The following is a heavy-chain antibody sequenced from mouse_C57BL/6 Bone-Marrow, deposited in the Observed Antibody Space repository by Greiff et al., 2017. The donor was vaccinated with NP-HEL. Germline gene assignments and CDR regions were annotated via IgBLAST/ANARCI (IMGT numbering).Heavy chain of an antibody. CDR3: ARDRAPMGY. J-gene: IGHJ4*01. V-gene: IGHV5-4*01. CDR1: GFTFSSYA. CDR2: ISDGGSYT. Sequence: EVMLVESGGGLVKPGGSLKLSCAASGFTFSSYAMSWVRQTPEKRLEWVATISDGGSYTYYPDNVKGRFTISRDNAKNNLYLQMSHLKSEDTAMYYCARDRAPMGYWGQGTSVTVSS.